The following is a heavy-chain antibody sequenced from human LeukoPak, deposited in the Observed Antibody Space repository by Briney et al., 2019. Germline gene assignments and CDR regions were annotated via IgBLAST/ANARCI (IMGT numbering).Heavy chain of an antibody. J-gene: IGHJ3*01. CDR2: IKRDGSEK. D-gene: IGHD3-10*01. CDR1: GFTFSSYW. CDR3: ARGRSITLLRGVAMSDGFDF. Sequence: PGGSLRLSCAASGFTFSSYWMSWVRQAPGKGLEWVANIKRDGSEKYYVDSVKGRFTISRDNAKNSLYLQMNGLRAEDTAVYYCARGRSITLLRGVAMSDGFDFWGQGAMVTVSS. V-gene: IGHV3-7*02.